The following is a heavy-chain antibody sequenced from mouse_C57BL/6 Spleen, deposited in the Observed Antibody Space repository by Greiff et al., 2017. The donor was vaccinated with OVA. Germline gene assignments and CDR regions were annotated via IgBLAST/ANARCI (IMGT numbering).Heavy chain of an antibody. CDR3: ARSDYGSSTGYYYAMDY. CDR1: GYTFTSYW. V-gene: IGHV1-53*01. J-gene: IGHJ4*01. D-gene: IGHD1-1*01. Sequence: QVQLQQPGTELVKPGASVKLSCKASGYTFTSYWMHWVKQRPGQGLEWNGNINPSNGGTNYNEKFKSKATLTVDKSSSTAYMQLSSLTSEDSAVYYCARSDYGSSTGYYYAMDYWGQGTSVTVSS. CDR2: INPSNGGT.